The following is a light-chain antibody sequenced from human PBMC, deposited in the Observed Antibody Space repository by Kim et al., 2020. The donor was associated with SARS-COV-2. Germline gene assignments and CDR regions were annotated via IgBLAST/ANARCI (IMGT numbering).Light chain of an antibody. V-gene: IGKV3-20*01. CDR2: GAS. Sequence: LSPGERATLSCRASQSVAINYLAWYQQKPGQPPRLLIYGASSRATGIPDRFSGSGSGTDFTLTISRLEPEDFAVYYCQQYGTAPLTFGGGTKVEI. CDR1: QSVAINY. J-gene: IGKJ4*01. CDR3: QQYGTAPLT.